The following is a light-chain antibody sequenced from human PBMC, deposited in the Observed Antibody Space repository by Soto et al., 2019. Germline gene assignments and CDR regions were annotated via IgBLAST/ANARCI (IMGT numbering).Light chain of an antibody. V-gene: IGKV3-15*01. J-gene: IGKJ5*01. CDR2: GAS. CDR3: QQYNNWPPIT. Sequence: EMVMTQSPATLSVSPGERATLSCRASQSVNINLAWYQQSPGQAPRLLIYGASTRATGVPARFSGSRSGTEFTLTISSLQSEDFAVYYCQQYNNWPPITFGQGTRLEIK. CDR1: QSVNIN.